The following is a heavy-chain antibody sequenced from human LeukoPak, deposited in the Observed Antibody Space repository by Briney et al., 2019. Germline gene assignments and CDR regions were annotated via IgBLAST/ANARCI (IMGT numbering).Heavy chain of an antibody. Sequence: GGSLRLSCAVSGFTFSNYAMVWVRQAPGKGLDWVSSISAGGGVTSNADSVKGRFTISRDNSKNTLYLQMNSLRAEDSAVYYCAKDKFDYDSTGYPYDYWGQGVLVTVSS. V-gene: IGHV3-23*01. J-gene: IGHJ4*02. CDR2: ISAGGGVT. D-gene: IGHD3-22*01. CDR1: GFTFSNYA. CDR3: AKDKFDYDSTGYPYDY.